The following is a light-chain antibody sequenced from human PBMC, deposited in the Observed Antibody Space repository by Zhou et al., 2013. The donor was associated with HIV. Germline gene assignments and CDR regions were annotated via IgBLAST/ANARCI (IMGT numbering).Light chain of an antibody. J-gene: IGKJ4*01. CDR1: QNIRHY. CDR3: QHHSQWPT. CDR2: DTS. V-gene: IGKV3-11*01. Sequence: EIVLTQSPATLSFSPGDRATLSCRASQNIRHYLAWYQQKHGRAPRLLIYDTSYRAPETPARFSGSGAGTDFTLTISSLEPEDFAIYYCQHHSQWPTFGGGTRVEIK.